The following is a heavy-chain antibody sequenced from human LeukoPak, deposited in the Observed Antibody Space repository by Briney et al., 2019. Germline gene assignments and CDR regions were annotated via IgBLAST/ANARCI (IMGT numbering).Heavy chain of an antibody. J-gene: IGHJ4*02. CDR3: ARASGSYYFDY. D-gene: IGHD1-26*01. V-gene: IGHV3-30*04. CDR1: GFTFSSYA. CDR2: ISYDGSNK. Sequence: GGSLRLSCAASGFTFSSYAMHWVRQAPGKGLVWVAVISYDGSNKFYADSVKGRFTISRDNSKNTLYLQMNSLRAEDTAVYYCARASGSYYFDYWGQGTLVTVSS.